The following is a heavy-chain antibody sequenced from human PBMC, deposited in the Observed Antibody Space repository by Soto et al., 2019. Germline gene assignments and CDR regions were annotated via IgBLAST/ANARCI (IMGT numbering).Heavy chain of an antibody. J-gene: IGHJ5*02. CDR3: AKFLDRASIVEKRGPFGP. CDR2: ISGSGGST. D-gene: IGHD1-26*01. V-gene: IGHV3-23*01. CDR1: RFTFSSSA. Sequence: PGRSLRLSCASSRFTFSSSAMGRVRQAPGKGLECVSAISGSGGSTYFADSAKGRFTISRDHSKNTLYLHMNSLRAEDTPVYYCAKFLDRASIVEKRGPFGPWGQGTLVTVSS.